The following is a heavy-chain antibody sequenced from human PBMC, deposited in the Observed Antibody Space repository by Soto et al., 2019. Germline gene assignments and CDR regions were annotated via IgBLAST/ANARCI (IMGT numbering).Heavy chain of an antibody. CDR2: INACDGST. V-gene: IGHV1-46*01. D-gene: IGHD6-6*01. J-gene: IGHJ5*02. CDR3: ARGVSFDP. Sequence: ASVKVSCKASGYTFTSYYMHWVRQAPGQGLEWMGIINACDGSTNYAQKLQGRVTMTTDTSTSTAYMELRSLRSDDTAVYYCARGVSFDPWGQGTLVTVSS. CDR1: GYTFTSYY.